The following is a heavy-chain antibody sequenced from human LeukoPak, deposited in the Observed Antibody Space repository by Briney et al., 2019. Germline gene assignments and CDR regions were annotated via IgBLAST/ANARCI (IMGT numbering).Heavy chain of an antibody. Sequence: PGGSLRLSCATSGFTFNRGRMSWVRQAPGKGLEWVANIKEDGSEKYYVDSVKGRLTISRDIAKNSLYLQMNSLRAEDTAVYYCTRNQDWGQGTLVTVSS. CDR2: IKEDGSEK. V-gene: IGHV3-7*01. CDR3: TRNQD. CDR1: GFTFNRGR. J-gene: IGHJ4*02.